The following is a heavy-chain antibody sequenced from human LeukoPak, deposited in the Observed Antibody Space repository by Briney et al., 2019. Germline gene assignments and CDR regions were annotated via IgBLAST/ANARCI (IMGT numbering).Heavy chain of an antibody. CDR1: GFTFSSYA. Sequence: GGSLRLSCAASGFTFSSYAMHWVRQAPGKGLEWVAVIWYDGSNKYYADSVRGRFTISRDNSKNTLSLQMNSLRAEDTAVYYRAKALYGGHDYWGQGTLVTVSS. CDR2: IWYDGSNK. V-gene: IGHV3-33*06. J-gene: IGHJ4*02. D-gene: IGHD4-23*01. CDR3: AKALYGGHDY.